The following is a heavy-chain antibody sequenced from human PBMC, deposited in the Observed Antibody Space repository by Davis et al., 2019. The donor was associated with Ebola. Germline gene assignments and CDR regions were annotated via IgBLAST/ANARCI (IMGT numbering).Heavy chain of an antibody. V-gene: IGHV4-39*07. D-gene: IGHD3-22*01. CDR2: IYYSGST. Sequence: SETLSLTCTVSGGSISSSSYYWGWIRQPPEKGLEWIGSIYYSGSTYYNPSLKSRVTISVDTSKNQFSLKLSSVTAADTAVYYCARDGVTMTPFDYWGQGTLVTVSS. CDR1: GGSISSSSYY. CDR3: ARDGVTMTPFDY. J-gene: IGHJ4*02.